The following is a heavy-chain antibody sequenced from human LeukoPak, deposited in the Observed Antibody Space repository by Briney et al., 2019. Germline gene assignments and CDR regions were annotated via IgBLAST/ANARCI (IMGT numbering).Heavy chain of an antibody. V-gene: IGHV3-33*01. CDR1: GFTFSSYG. Sequence: PGGSLRLSCAASGFTFSSYGMHWVRQAPGKGLEWVAVIWYDGSNKYYADSVKGRFTISRDNSKNTLYLQMNSLRAEDTAVYYCAREGTGLAAAGLDYWGQGTLVTVSS. J-gene: IGHJ4*02. CDR3: AREGTGLAAAGLDY. CDR2: IWYDGSNK. D-gene: IGHD6-13*01.